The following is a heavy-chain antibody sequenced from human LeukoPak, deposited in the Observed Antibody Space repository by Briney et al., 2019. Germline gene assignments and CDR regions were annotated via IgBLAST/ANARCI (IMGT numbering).Heavy chain of an antibody. V-gene: IGHV3-23*01. CDR2: ISGSGGST. J-gene: IGHJ4*02. CDR3: AKDTIPDYYDSSGYSSYYFDY. Sequence: PGGSLSLSCAASGFTFSSYAMSWVRQAPGKGLEWVSAISGSGGSTYYADSVKGRFTISRDNSKNTLYLQMNSLRAEDTAVYYCAKDTIPDYYDSSGYSSYYFDYWGQGTLVTVSS. D-gene: IGHD3-22*01. CDR1: GFTFSSYA.